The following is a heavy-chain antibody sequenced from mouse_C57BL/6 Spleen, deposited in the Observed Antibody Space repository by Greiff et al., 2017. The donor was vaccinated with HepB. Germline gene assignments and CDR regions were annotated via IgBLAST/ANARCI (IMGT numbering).Heavy chain of an antibody. CDR1: GYTFTSYW. Sequence: QVQLQQPGAELVRPGSSVKLSCKASGYTFTSYWMHWVKQRPIQGLEWIGNIDPSDSETHYNQKFKDKATLTVDKSSSTAYMQLSSLTSEDSAVYYCARGGYYVYAMDYWGQGTSVTVSS. CDR3: ARGGYYVYAMDY. D-gene: IGHD2-3*01. V-gene: IGHV1-52*01. J-gene: IGHJ4*01. CDR2: IDPSDSET.